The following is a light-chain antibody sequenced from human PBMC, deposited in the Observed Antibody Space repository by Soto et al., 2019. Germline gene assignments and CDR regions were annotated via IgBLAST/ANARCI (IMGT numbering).Light chain of an antibody. J-gene: IGKJ5*01. CDR3: MQSTQLPPT. CDR2: GAS. V-gene: IGKV3-20*01. CDR1: QSVSSNS. Sequence: EIVLTQSPGTLSLSPGERATLSCRASQSVSSNSLAWYHQKPGQPPRRLMYGASSRATGIPDRFSGSGSGTDFTLEISRVETDDVGIYYCMQSTQLPPTFGQGTRLEIK.